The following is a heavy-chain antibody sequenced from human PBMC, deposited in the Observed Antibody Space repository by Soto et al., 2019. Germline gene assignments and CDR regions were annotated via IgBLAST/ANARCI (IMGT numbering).Heavy chain of an antibody. CDR3: ARGRSSSWTERHAFDI. J-gene: IGHJ3*02. CDR2: ISAYNGNI. Sequence: QVQLVQSGDEVKKPGASVKVSCKASGYSLINYGISWVRQAPGQGLEWMGWISAYNGNINYAQKVQGRVTMTTDTXTXXAYMELRSLRSDDTAVYYCARGRSSSWTERHAFDIWGQGTMVTVSS. D-gene: IGHD6-13*01. V-gene: IGHV1-18*01. CDR1: GYSLINYG.